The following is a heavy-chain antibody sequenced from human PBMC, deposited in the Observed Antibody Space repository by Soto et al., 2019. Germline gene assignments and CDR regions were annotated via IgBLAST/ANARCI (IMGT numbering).Heavy chain of an antibody. Sequence: QVQLVESGGGVVQPGRSLRLSCAASGFTFSSYGMHWVRQAPGKGLEWVAVISYDGSNKYYADSVKSRFTISRDNSRDTQYLQMNSLSAEDTAVYYCAKTLDYGDYGLDYWAQGTPVTVSS. CDR3: AKTLDYGDYGLDY. CDR2: ISYDGSNK. J-gene: IGHJ4*02. D-gene: IGHD4-17*01. CDR1: GFTFSSYG. V-gene: IGHV3-30*18.